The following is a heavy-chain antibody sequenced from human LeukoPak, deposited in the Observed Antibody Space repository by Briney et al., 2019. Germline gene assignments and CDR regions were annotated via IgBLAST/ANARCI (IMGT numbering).Heavy chain of an antibody. D-gene: IGHD3-3*01. V-gene: IGHV3-66*02. J-gene: IGHJ6*03. CDR1: VFTVSSNY. CDR3: ARATFWSGYQRDSWYMDV. CDR2: FYSGGST. Sequence: GGSLRLSCAASVFTVSSNYMSWVRQAPGKGLEWVSVFYSGGSTYYADSVKGRFTVSRDNSKNTLYLQMNSLRAEDTAVYYCARATFWSGYQRDSWYMDVWGKGTTVTVS.